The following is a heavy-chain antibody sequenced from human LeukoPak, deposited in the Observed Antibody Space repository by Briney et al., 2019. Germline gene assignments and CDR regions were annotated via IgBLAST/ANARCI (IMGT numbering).Heavy chain of an antibody. D-gene: IGHD1-7*01. Sequence: EASVKVSCKASGYTFTSYGISWVRQAPGQGLEWMGWISAYNGNKTYAQKLQGRVTMTTDTSTSTAYMELRSLSSDDTAVYYCARKSYNWNSMQLRWFDPWGQGTLVTVSS. J-gene: IGHJ5*02. V-gene: IGHV1-18*01. CDR3: ARKSYNWNSMQLRWFDP. CDR2: ISAYNGNK. CDR1: GYTFTSYG.